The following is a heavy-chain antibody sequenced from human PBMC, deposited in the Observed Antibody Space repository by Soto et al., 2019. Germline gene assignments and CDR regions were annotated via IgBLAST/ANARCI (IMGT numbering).Heavy chain of an antibody. CDR3: ARGREEAGGPFDY. CDR2: SFYTGST. Sequence: QVQLQESGPGLVKPSQNLSLTCSVSGASISRGNYYWSWIRQHPGKGLEWIGYSFYTGSTYYNPSLRSRITISEDMSKNHFSLRLSSVTAADTAVYYCARGREEAGGPFDYWGQGTRVTVSS. D-gene: IGHD3-10*01. J-gene: IGHJ4*02. CDR1: GASISRGNYY. V-gene: IGHV4-31*03.